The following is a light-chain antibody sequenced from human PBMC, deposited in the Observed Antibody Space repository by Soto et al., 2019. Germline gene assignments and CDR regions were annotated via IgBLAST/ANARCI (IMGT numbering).Light chain of an antibody. J-gene: IGLJ1*01. CDR3: AAWADSLNRPV. Sequence: QSVLTQPRSVSGAPGQRVTISCTGSSSNIGADYDVHWYRQLPGTAPKLLIYANNNRPSGVPDRFSGSKSGISASLAITGLQDEDEADYYCAAWADSLNRPVFGIGKKVTV. CDR2: ANN. V-gene: IGLV1-40*01. CDR1: SSNIGADYD.